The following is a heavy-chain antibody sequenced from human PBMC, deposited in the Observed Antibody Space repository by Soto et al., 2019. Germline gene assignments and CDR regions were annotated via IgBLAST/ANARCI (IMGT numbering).Heavy chain of an antibody. CDR2: IWYDGSNK. CDR3: AREEYSSSWYPSYYYGMDV. V-gene: IGHV3-33*01. Sequence: QVQLVESGGGVVQPGRSLRLSCAASGFTFSSYGMHWVRQAPGKGLEWVAVIWYDGSNKYYADSVKGRFTISRDNSKNTLYLQMNSLRAEDTAVYYCAREEYSSSWYPSYYYGMDVWGQGTTVTVSS. J-gene: IGHJ6*02. CDR1: GFTFSSYG. D-gene: IGHD6-13*01.